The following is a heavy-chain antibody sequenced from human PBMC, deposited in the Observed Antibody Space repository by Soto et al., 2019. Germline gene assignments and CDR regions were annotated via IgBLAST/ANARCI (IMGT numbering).Heavy chain of an antibody. Sequence: GASVKVSCKVSGYTLTELSMHCVQQAPGKGLEWMGGFDPEDGETIYAQKFQGRVTMTEDTSTDTAYMELSSLRSEDTAVYYCATLDGRGSSWYGPDYYGMDVWGQGTTVTVSS. J-gene: IGHJ6*02. CDR1: GYTLTELS. V-gene: IGHV1-24*01. CDR3: ATLDGRGSSWYGPDYYGMDV. CDR2: FDPEDGET. D-gene: IGHD6-13*01.